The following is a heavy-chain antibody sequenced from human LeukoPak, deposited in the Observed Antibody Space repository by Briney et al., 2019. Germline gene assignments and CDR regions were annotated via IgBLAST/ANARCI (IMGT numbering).Heavy chain of an antibody. CDR3: TTRGGSFSIFDY. D-gene: IGHD1-26*01. V-gene: IGHV3-15*01. J-gene: IGHJ4*02. Sequence: PGGSLRLSCAASGFTFSSYAMSWVRQAPGKGLEWVGRIKSKTDGGTTDYAAPVKGRFTISRDDSKNTLYLQMNSLKTEDTAVYYCTTRGGSFSIFDYWGQGTLVTVSS. CDR1: GFTFSSYA. CDR2: IKSKTDGGTT.